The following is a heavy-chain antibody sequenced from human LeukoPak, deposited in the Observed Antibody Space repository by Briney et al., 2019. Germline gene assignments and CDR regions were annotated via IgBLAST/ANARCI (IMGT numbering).Heavy chain of an antibody. D-gene: IGHD3-10*01. Sequence: PSETLSLTCTVSGGSISSGDYYWSWIRRPPGKGLEWIGYIYYSGSTYYNPSLKSRVTISLDTSKNQFSLKLSSVTAADTAVYDCASRTYYYGSETYYGGGFFDYWGQGTLVTVSS. CDR2: IYYSGST. J-gene: IGHJ4*02. CDR1: GGSISSGDYY. CDR3: ASRTYYYGSETYYGGGFFDY. V-gene: IGHV4-30-4*01.